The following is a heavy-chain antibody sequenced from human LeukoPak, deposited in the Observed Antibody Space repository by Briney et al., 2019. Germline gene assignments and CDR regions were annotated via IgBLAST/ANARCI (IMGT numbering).Heavy chain of an antibody. J-gene: IGHJ5*02. CDR2: IHYTGRT. D-gene: IGHD3-10*01. CDR3: ARQGSMTRGGYWLDP. V-gene: IGHV4-39*01. Sequence: PSETLSLTCAVSGASINTTNFYWAWIRQPPGKGLESIGNIHYTGRTYSNASLNSRVTISVDTSKNQFSLKLTSFSAADTAVYYCARQGSMTRGGYWLDPWGRGTLVIVSS. CDR1: GASINTTNFY.